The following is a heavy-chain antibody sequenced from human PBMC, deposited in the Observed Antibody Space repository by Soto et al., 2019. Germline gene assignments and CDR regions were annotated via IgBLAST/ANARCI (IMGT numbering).Heavy chain of an antibody. Sequence: ASVKVSCKASGYTFTSYDINWVRQATGQGLEWMGWMNPNSGNTGYAQKFQGRVTMTRNTSVSTAYMELSSLRSEDTAVYYCARGRNLGTIFGVGRYYYYGMDVWGQGPTVTVSS. CDR3: ARGRNLGTIFGVGRYYYYGMDV. CDR1: GYTFTSYD. V-gene: IGHV1-8*01. D-gene: IGHD3-3*01. J-gene: IGHJ6*02. CDR2: MNPNSGNT.